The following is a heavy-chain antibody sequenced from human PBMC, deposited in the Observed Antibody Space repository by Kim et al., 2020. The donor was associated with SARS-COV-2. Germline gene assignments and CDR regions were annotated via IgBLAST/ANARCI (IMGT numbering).Heavy chain of an antibody. CDR1: GYTFTGYY. CDR3: AREGITIFGVVIRPYGMDV. J-gene: IGHJ6*02. CDR2: INPNSGGT. D-gene: IGHD3-3*01. V-gene: IGHV1-2*06. Sequence: ASVKVSCKASGYTFTGYYMHWVRQAPGQGLEWMGRINPNSGGTNYAQKFQGRVTMTRDTSISTAYMELSRLRSDDTAVYYCAREGITIFGVVIRPYGMDVWGQGTTVTVSS.